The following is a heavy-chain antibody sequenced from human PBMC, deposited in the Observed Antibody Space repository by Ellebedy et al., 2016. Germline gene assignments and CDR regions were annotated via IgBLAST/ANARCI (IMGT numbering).Heavy chain of an antibody. V-gene: IGHV1-8*01. CDR1: GYTFTSYY. CDR3: ARGGWLVRGFDY. CDR2: MNPNRGNT. D-gene: IGHD6-19*01. Sequence: ASVKVSCXASGYTFTSYYINWVRQAPGQGLEWMGWMNPNRGNTDSAQKFQGRLIMTRNTSISTAYMELSSLRSEDTAVYYCARGGWLVRGFDYWGQGTLVTVSS. J-gene: IGHJ4*02.